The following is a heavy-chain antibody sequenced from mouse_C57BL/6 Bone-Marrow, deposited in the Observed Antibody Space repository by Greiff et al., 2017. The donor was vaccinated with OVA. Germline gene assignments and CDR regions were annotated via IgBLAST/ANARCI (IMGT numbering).Heavy chain of an antibody. Sequence: VQGVESGPGLVAPSQSLSITCTVSGFSLTSYGVSWVRQPPGKGLEWLGVIWGEGSPHYHSALISRLSISKDNSKSQVFLKLNSLQTDDTATYYCAKGGTTVGAGAYWGQGTLVTVSA. J-gene: IGHJ3*01. CDR2: IWGEGSP. V-gene: IGHV2-3*01. D-gene: IGHD1-1*01. CDR1: GFSLTSYG. CDR3: AKGGTTVGAGAY.